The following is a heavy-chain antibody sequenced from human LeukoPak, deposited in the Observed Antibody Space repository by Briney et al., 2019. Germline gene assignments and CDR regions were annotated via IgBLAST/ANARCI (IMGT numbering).Heavy chain of an antibody. CDR3: ARAQGNGLIDF. CDR2: IYYSGST. D-gene: IGHD3/OR15-3a*01. V-gene: IGHV4-59*08. J-gene: IGHJ4*02. Sequence: PSETLSLTCTVSGGSINSYYWSWIRQPPGKGLEWIGYIYYSGSTNYNPSLKSRVTISLDTSRNQFSLRLSSVTAADTADYYCARAQGNGLIDFWGQGTLVTVSS. CDR1: GGSINSYY.